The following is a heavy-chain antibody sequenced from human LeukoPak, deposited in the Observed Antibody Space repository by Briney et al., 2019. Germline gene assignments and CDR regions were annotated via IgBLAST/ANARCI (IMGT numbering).Heavy chain of an antibody. V-gene: IGHV4-30-4*01. J-gene: IGHJ4*02. D-gene: IGHD2-15*01. Sequence: SETLSLTCTVSRGSISSADYYWSWIRQPPGKGLEWIGYIYYSGSTYYNPSLKSRVGMSVDTSKNQFSLQLSSVTAADTAVYYCATHRLLSPFDYWGQGTLVTVSS. CDR3: ATHRLLSPFDY. CDR2: IYYSGST. CDR1: RGSISSADYY.